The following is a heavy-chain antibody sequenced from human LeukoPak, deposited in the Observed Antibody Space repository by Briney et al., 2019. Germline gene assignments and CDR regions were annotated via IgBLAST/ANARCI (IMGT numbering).Heavy chain of an antibody. J-gene: IGHJ4*02. CDR2: IYYSGST. CDR3: ARGPYGGVPRQYYFDY. D-gene: IGHD4/OR15-4a*01. V-gene: IGHV4-59*01. Sequence: PSETLSLTCTVSGGSISSYYWSWIRQPPGKGLEWIGYIYYSGSTNYNPSLKSRVTISVDTSKNQFSLKLSSVTAADTAVYYCARGPYGGVPRQYYFDYWGQGTLVTVSS. CDR1: GGSISSYY.